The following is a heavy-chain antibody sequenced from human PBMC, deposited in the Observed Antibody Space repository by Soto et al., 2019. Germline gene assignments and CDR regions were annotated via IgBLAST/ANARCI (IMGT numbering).Heavy chain of an antibody. CDR1: ADSISSYY. Sequence: SETLSLTCNVSADSISSYYWSWIRQPPGKGLEWIGYVHYSGDTNHNPSLKSRVTLSIDTPKNQLSLKLSSVTAADTAVYYCARGGVDYYDSSGYYFSPYYFDYWGQGTLVTVSS. J-gene: IGHJ4*02. CDR3: ARGGVDYYDSSGYYFSPYYFDY. V-gene: IGHV4-59*08. CDR2: VHYSGDT. D-gene: IGHD3-22*01.